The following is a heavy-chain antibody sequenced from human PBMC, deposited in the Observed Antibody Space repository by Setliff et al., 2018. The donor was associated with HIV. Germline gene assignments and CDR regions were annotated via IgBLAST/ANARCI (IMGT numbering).Heavy chain of an antibody. V-gene: IGHV3-7*05. Sequence: PGGTLRLSCAASGFTFSSYWMSWVRQAPGKGLEWVANIKQDGSEKYYVDSVKGRSTISRDNAKNSLYLQMNSLRAEDTAVYYCARLYNFWSGYSPDHYYYYMDVWGKGTTVTVS. J-gene: IGHJ6*03. D-gene: IGHD3-3*01. CDR1: GFTFSSYW. CDR2: IKQDGSEK. CDR3: ARLYNFWSGYSPDHYYYYMDV.